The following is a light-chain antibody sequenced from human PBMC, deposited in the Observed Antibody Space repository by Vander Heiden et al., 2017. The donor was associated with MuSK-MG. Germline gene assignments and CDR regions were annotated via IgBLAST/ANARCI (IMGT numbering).Light chain of an antibody. V-gene: IGLV1-36*01. J-gene: IGLJ2*01. CDR3: AAWEDSLNGGV. Sequence: QSVLTQPPSVSEAPRQRITSSCSRSSANIGNNAVNWYQQLPGKAPKRLIDDDDLLPSGVSARFSGSKSGPSDSLAISGLQSEDEADYYCAAWEDSLNGGVFGGGTKLTVL. CDR2: DDD. CDR1: SANIGNNA.